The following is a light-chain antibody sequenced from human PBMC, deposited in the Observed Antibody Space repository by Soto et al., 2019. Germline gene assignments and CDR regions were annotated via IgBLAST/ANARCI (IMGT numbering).Light chain of an antibody. CDR2: AAS. J-gene: IGKJ3*01. CDR1: ESLGTY. V-gene: IGKV1-39*01. CDR3: QVDLRPLLT. Sequence: IQMTQSPSSLSASVREKVTITCRASESLGTYLNWYQHKPGKAPRIIIYAASTLQSGVPSRFSASGSGTDFTLTISCLQPEDFATYYCQVDLRPLLTFGPGTKVD.